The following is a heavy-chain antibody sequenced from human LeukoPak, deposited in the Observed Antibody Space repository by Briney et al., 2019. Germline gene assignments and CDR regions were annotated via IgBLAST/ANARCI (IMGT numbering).Heavy chain of an antibody. V-gene: IGHV1-69*13. CDR2: IIPIFGTA. CDR3: ARPYDYFWGSPVALDY. J-gene: IGHJ4*02. Sequence: GASVTVSCMASGGTFSNYAISWVRQAPGQGLEWMGGIIPIFGTANYAQKFQGRVTITADESTSTAYMELSSLRSEDTAVYYCARPYDYFWGSPVALDYWGQGTLVTVSS. D-gene: IGHD3-16*01. CDR1: GGTFSNYA.